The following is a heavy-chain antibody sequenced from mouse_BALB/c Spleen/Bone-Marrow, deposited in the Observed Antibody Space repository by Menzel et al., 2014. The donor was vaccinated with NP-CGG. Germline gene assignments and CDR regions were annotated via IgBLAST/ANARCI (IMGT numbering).Heavy chain of an antibody. CDR3: VRSGSSSGYFDY. V-gene: IGHV5-17*02. CDR1: GFTFSSFG. Sequence: EVKLMESGGGLVQPGGSRKLSCAASGFTFSSFGMHWVRQAPEKGLEWVAYISSGSSTIYYGDTVMGRFTISRDNPKNTLFLQMTILRSEDTATYYCVRSGSSSGYFDYWGQATTLTVSS. CDR2: ISSGSSTI. J-gene: IGHJ2*01. D-gene: IGHD1-1*01.